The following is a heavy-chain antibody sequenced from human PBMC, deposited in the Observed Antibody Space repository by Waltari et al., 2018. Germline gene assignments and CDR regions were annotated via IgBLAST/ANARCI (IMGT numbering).Heavy chain of an antibody. J-gene: IGHJ4*02. Sequence: GSTNYNPSLKSRVTISVDTSKNQFSLNLSSVTAADTAVYYCARGPLLSKVDYWGQGTLVTVSS. CDR2: GST. V-gene: IGHV4-61*02. CDR3: ARGPLLSKVDY. D-gene: IGHD1-26*01.